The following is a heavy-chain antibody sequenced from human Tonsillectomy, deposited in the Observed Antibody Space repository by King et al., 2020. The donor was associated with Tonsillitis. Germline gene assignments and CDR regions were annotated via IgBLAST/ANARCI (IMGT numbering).Heavy chain of an antibody. CDR3: AKDYYYDSSGYGY. CDR1: GFSFSRYG. V-gene: IGHV3-30*18. J-gene: IGHJ4*02. CDR2: ISYDGSKE. D-gene: IGHD3-22*01. Sequence: VQLVESGGGVVQPGRSLRLSCAASGFSFSRYGMYWVRQAPGKGLEWVALISYDGSKENYADSVKGRFTVSRDNSKNTLYLQMSSLRAEDTAVYYCAKDYYYDSSGYGYWGQGTLVTVSS.